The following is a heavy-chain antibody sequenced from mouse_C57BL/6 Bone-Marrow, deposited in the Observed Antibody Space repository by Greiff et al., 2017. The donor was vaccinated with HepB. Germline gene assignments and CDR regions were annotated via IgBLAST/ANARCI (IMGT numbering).Heavy chain of an antibody. CDR3: ARKEDFSFWYFDV. CDR1: GFSLTSYG. J-gene: IGHJ1*03. CDR2: IWSGGST. Sequence: QVQLQQSGPGLVQPSQSLSITCTVSGFSLTSYGVHWVRQSPGKGLEWLGVIWSGGSTDYNAAFISRLSISKDNSTSQVFFKMNSLQADDTAIYYCARKEDFSFWYFDVWGTGTTVTVSS. V-gene: IGHV2-2*01.